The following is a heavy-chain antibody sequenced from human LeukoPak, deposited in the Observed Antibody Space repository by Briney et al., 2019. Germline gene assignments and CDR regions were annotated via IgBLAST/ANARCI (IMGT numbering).Heavy chain of an antibody. V-gene: IGHV4-39*01. CDR3: ARRRREYSGYDCPFDY. CDR2: IYYSGST. J-gene: IGHJ4*02. Sequence: PSETLSLTCTVSGGSISSSSYYWGWIRQPPGKGLEWIGSIYYSGSTYYNPSLKSRVTISVDTSKNQFSLKLSSVTAADTAVYYCARRRREYSGYDCPFDYWGQGTLVTVSS. D-gene: IGHD5-12*01. CDR1: GGSISSSSYY.